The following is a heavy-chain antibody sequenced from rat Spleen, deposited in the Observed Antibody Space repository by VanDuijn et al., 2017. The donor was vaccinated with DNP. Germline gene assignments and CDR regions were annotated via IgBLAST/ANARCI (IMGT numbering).Heavy chain of an antibody. V-gene: IGHV2-27*01. CDR3: AVLGRYY. J-gene: IGHJ2*01. CDR2: IQSGGST. Sequence: QVQLKESGPGLVQPSQTLSLTCTVSGFSLTTYHVHWVRQPPGKGLEWMGRIQSGGSTDYNSALKSRLSISRDTSKSQVFLIMNSVQTEDTAMYFCAVLGRYYWGHGVMVTVSS. CDR1: GFSLTTYH.